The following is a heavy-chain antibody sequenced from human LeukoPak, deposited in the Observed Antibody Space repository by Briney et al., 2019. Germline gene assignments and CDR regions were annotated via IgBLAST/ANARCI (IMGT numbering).Heavy chain of an antibody. J-gene: IGHJ4*02. V-gene: IGHV1-8*01. CDR1: GYTFTSYD. D-gene: IGHD1-26*01. CDR2: MNPNSGHT. Sequence: ASVKVSCKASGYTFTSYDIIWVRQASGQGLEWMGWMNPNSGHTGYAQKFQGRVTMARTTSISTAYMELTSLTSEDSAVYYCARSIVGVRKRNDYWGQGTLVTVSS. CDR3: ARSIVGVRKRNDY.